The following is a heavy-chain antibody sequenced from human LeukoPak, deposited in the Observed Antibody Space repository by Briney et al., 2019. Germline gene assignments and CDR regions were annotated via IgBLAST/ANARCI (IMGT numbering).Heavy chain of an antibody. Sequence: GGSLRLSCSASGFTFSSYAMHWVRQAPGKGLEWVAVISYDGSNKYYADSVKGRFTISRDNSKNTLYLQMNSLRAEDTAVYYCARDGRFTDYYDSSGYFDYWGQGTLVTVSS. D-gene: IGHD3-22*01. CDR3: ARDGRFTDYYDSSGYFDY. CDR2: ISYDGSNK. J-gene: IGHJ4*02. CDR1: GFTFSSYA. V-gene: IGHV3-30-3*01.